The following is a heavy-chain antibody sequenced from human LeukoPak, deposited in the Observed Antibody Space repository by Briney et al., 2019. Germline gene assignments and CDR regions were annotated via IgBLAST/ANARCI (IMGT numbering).Heavy chain of an antibody. CDR3: AKDAGKFNFGDY. CDR2: INTNRGET. Sequence: ASLKVSCKASGYAISDYYMHWVRQAPGPGLEWMGWINTNRGETNYAQQFQGRVTLTRDTSINTAYMELNWLRSDDTAVYYCAKDAGKFNFGDYWGQGTPVTVSS. V-gene: IGHV1-2*02. CDR1: GYAISDYY. J-gene: IGHJ4*02. D-gene: IGHD2-15*01.